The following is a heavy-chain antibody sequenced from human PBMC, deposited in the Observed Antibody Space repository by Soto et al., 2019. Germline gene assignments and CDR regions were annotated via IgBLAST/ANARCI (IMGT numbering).Heavy chain of an antibody. CDR2: ISYDGSNK. CDR1: GFTFSSYG. CDR3: AKPWGGGSYPRLAFDI. D-gene: IGHD1-26*01. J-gene: IGHJ3*02. Sequence: GGSLRLSCAASGFTFSSYGMHWVRQAPGKGLEWVAVISYDGSNKYYADSVKGRFTISRDNSKNTLYLQMNSLRAEDTAVYYCAKPWGGGSYPRLAFDIWGQGTMVTVSS. V-gene: IGHV3-30*18.